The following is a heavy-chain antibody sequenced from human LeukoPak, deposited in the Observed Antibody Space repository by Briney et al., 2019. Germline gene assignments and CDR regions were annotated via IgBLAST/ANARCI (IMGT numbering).Heavy chain of an antibody. J-gene: IGHJ6*02. CDR2: ISGGGGST. V-gene: IGHV3-23*01. D-gene: IGHD3-10*01. CDR1: GFTFSSYA. Sequence: GGSLRLSCAASGFTFSSYAMSWVRQVPGKGLEWVSGISGGGGSTYYADSVKGRFTISRDNSKNTLSLQMNSLRAEDTAVYYCAKGGPRSYYYYAMDVWGPGTTVTVSS. CDR3: AKGGPRSYYYYAMDV.